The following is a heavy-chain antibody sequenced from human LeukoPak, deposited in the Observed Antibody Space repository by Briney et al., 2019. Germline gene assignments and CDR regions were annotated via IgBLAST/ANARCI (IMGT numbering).Heavy chain of an antibody. CDR1: GFTFSSYA. J-gene: IGHJ4*02. CDR2: IYSGGST. V-gene: IGHV3-23*03. Sequence: GGSLRLSCAASGFTFSSYAMSWVRQAPGKGLEWVSVIYSGGSTYYADSVKGRFTISRDNSKNTLYLQMNSLRAEDTAVYYCAKDSVRLPYYYGSGSYLDYWGQGTLVTVSS. CDR3: AKDSVRLPYYYGSGSYLDY. D-gene: IGHD3-10*01.